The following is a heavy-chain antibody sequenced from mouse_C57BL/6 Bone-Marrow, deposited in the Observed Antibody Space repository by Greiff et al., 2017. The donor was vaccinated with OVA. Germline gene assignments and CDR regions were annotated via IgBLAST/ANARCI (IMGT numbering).Heavy chain of an antibody. D-gene: IGHD1-1*01. J-gene: IGHJ1*03. V-gene: IGHV14-4*01. Sequence: DVQLQESGAELVRPGASVKLSCTASGFNIKDDYMHWVKQRPEQGLEWIGWIDPENGDTEYASKFQGKATITADTSSNTAYLQLSSLTSEDTAVYYCTTGYYGSSYWYFDVWGTGTTVTVSS. CDR1: GFNIKDDY. CDR3: TTGYYGSSYWYFDV. CDR2: IDPENGDT.